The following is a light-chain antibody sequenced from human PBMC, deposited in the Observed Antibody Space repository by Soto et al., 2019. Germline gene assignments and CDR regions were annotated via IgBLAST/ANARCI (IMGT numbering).Light chain of an antibody. CDR1: QSLVYSDGNIY. CDR2: KVS. CDR3: MQGTHWPPIT. J-gene: IGKJ5*01. Sequence: DVELTQSPLSLPVTLGQPASISCRSTQSLVYSDGNIYLNWFQQRPGQSPRRLIYKVSNRDSGVPDRFSGSGSGTDFTLKISRVEAEDVGVYYCMQGTHWPPITFGQGTRLEIK. V-gene: IGKV2-30*01.